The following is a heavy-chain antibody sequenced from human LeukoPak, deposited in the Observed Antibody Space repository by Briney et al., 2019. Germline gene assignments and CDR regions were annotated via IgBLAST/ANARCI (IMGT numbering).Heavy chain of an antibody. Sequence: GGSLRLSCAASGFTFTKYALSWVRQAPGRGLEWVSNISPGGSTNYADSVKGRFTISRDNSKNTIYLQMSSLRAEDTAVYYCAELGITMIGGVWGKGTTVTISS. J-gene: IGHJ6*04. V-gene: IGHV3-23*01. D-gene: IGHD3-10*02. CDR3: AELGITMIGGV. CDR2: ISPGGST. CDR1: GFTFTKYA.